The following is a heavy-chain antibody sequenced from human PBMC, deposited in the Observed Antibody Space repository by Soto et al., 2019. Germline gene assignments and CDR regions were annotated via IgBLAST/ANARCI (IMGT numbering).Heavy chain of an antibody. V-gene: IGHV4-39*01. CDR2: IYYSGST. D-gene: IGHD4-17*01. J-gene: IGHJ5*02. Sequence: QLQESGPGLVKPSETLSLTCTVSGGSISSSSYYWGWIRQPPGKGLEWIGSIYYSGSTYYNPSLKSRVTISVDTSKNQFSLKLSSVTAADTAVYYCARQWVHDYGDYVAWFDPWGQGTLVTVSS. CDR3: ARQWVHDYGDYVAWFDP. CDR1: GGSISSSSYY.